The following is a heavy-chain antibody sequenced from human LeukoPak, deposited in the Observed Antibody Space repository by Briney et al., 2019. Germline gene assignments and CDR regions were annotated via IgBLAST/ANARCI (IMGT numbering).Heavy chain of an antibody. Sequence: GGSLRLSCAVSGFTVSSIYMSWVRQAPGKGLEWVSSIYSDGNTYYADSVKGRFTISRDSSRNTLYLQMNSLRVEDSAMYYCAGDTHSSSWYDHWGQGTLVTVSS. CDR1: GFTVSSIY. CDR3: AGDTHSSSWYDH. CDR2: IYSDGNT. J-gene: IGHJ5*02. V-gene: IGHV3-53*01. D-gene: IGHD6-13*01.